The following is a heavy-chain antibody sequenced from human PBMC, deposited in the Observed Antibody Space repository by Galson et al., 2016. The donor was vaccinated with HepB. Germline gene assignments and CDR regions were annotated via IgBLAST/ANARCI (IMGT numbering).Heavy chain of an antibody. J-gene: IGHJ3*02. Sequence: TLSLTCTVSGGSISRGGYYWSWIRQHPGKGLEWIGYIHYSGSTYYNPSLKSRVSVSLETSKNQFSLKLSSVTAADTALYYCARGNYGGAFDIWGQGTMVTVSS. CDR3: ARGNYGGAFDI. V-gene: IGHV4-31*03. CDR2: IHYSGST. CDR1: GGSISRGGYY. D-gene: IGHD4-23*01.